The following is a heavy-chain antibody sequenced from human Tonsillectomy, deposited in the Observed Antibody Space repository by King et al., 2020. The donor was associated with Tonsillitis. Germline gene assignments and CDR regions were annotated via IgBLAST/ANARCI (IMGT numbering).Heavy chain of an antibody. J-gene: IGHJ4*01. D-gene: IGHD2-2*01. Sequence: HVQLVESGGGVVQPGGSLRLSCAASGFTFSSLGMHWVRQAPGKGLEWVSVIRFDGSSKCYADSVKGRFTISRDNAKNTLYLEMNSLRAEDTAVYYCARVCYIVVGPAVHHGAFDAWGQGTLVTVSS. CDR1: GFTFSSLG. CDR2: IRFDGSSK. CDR3: ARVCYIVVGPAVHHGAFDA. V-gene: IGHV3-30*02.